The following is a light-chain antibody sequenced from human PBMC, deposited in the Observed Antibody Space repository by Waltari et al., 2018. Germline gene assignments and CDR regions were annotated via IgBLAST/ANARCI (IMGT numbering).Light chain of an antibody. J-gene: IGKJ1*01. CDR2: DAS. CDR1: QPVITSS. Sequence: EDVLTTSPAALPFSPGERTTLSSCSSQPVITSSLSWYQQKPGQAPRLLIYDASTRATGIADRFSGSGFGTDFTLTISRLEPEDFAVYYCQQYDGSPVTFGQGTKVEIK. CDR3: QQYDGSPVT. V-gene: IGKV3-20*01.